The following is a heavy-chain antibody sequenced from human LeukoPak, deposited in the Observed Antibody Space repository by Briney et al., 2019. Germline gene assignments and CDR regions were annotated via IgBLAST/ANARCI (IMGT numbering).Heavy chain of an antibody. D-gene: IGHD3-3*01. CDR2: INPDGSST. CDR3: ARIKEVIPIFGSKRGSWYFDL. J-gene: IGHJ2*01. CDR1: GFIFSSYW. Sequence: GGSLRLSCAASGFIFSSYWMHWVRQAPGKGLVWVARINPDGSSTSYEDSVKGRFTVSRDNAKNTVYLQMNSLRAEDTAVYYCARIKEVIPIFGSKRGSWYFDLWGRGTLVTVSS. V-gene: IGHV3-74*01.